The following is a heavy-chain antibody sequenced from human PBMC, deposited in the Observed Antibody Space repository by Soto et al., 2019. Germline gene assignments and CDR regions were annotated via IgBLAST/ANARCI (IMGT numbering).Heavy chain of an antibody. Sequence: ASVKVSCKASGGTFSSYAISWVRQAPGQGLEWMGGIIPIFGTANYAQKFQGRVTITADESTSTAYMELSSLRSEDTTVYYCARKSGARNYDRSGYRIGVRDAFAIRGQGKMVTVSS. J-gene: IGHJ3*02. CDR1: GGTFSSYA. D-gene: IGHD3-22*01. V-gene: IGHV1-69*13. CDR2: IIPIFGTA. CDR3: ARKSGARNYDRSGYRIGVRDAFAI.